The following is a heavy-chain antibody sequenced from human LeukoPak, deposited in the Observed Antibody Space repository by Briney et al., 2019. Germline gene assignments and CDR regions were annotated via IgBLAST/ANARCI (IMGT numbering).Heavy chain of an antibody. CDR2: INPNSGGT. D-gene: IGHD3-22*01. V-gene: IGHV1-2*02. Sequence: ASVKVSCKASGYTFTCYYMHWVRQAPGQGLEWMGWINPNSGGTNYAQKFQGRVTMTRDTSISTAYMELSRLRSDDTAVYYCASSVVVNYYYYYMDVWGKGTTVTISS. J-gene: IGHJ6*03. CDR3: ASSVVVNYYYYYMDV. CDR1: GYTFTCYY.